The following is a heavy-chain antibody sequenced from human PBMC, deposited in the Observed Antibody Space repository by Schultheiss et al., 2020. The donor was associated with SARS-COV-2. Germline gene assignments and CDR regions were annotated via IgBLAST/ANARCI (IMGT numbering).Heavy chain of an antibody. V-gene: IGHV4-34*01. D-gene: IGHD7-27*01. CDR2: INHSGST. CDR1: GGSFSGYF. CDR3: ATSPPHITGEDY. Sequence: SQTLSLTCAVYGGSFSGYFWNWIRHPPGKGLEWIGEINHSGSTNYNPSLKSRVTISLDTSKNQFSLKLSSVTAADTAVYYCATSPPHITGEDYWGQGTLVTVSS. J-gene: IGHJ4*02.